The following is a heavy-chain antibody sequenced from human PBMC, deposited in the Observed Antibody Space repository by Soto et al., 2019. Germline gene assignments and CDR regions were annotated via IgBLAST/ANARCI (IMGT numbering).Heavy chain of an antibody. D-gene: IGHD3-9*01. Sequence: GGSLRLSCAASGFTFSSYWMSWFRQAPGKGLEGLANIKQDGSEKYYVDSVKGRFTISRDNAKNSLYLQMNSLRAEDTAVYYCARMTYDILTGYYNYWGQGTLVTVSS. J-gene: IGHJ4*02. CDR2: IKQDGSEK. CDR1: GFTFSSYW. V-gene: IGHV3-7*01. CDR3: ARMTYDILTGYYNY.